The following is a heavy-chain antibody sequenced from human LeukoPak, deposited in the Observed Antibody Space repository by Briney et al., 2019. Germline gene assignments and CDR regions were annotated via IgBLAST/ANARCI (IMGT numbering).Heavy chain of an antibody. CDR3: ANARVPAAIRGCNWFDP. J-gene: IGHJ5*02. D-gene: IGHD2-2*01. CDR2: IWYDGSNK. V-gene: IGHV3-33*06. Sequence: GGSLRLSCAASGFTFSSYGMHWVRQAPGKGLEWVAVIWYDGSNKYYADSVKGRFTISRDNSKNTLYLQMNSLRAEDTAVYYCANARVPAAIRGCNWFDPWGQGTLVTVSS. CDR1: GFTFSSYG.